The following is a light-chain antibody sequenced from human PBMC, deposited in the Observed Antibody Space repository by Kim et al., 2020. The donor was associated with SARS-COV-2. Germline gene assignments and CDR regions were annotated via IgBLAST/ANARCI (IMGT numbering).Light chain of an antibody. Sequence: ASGGDRVTITCRASQDISNYLAWFQLKPGKAPKLLIYAASGLQPGVPSRFSGSGSGTDFTLTVTSLQPEDVATYYCQKCDSAPWTFGQGTKVEIK. J-gene: IGKJ1*01. CDR1: QDISNY. CDR2: AAS. V-gene: IGKV1-27*01. CDR3: QKCDSAPWT.